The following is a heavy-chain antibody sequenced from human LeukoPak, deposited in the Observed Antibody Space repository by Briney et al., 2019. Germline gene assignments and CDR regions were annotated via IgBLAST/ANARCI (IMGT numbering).Heavy chain of an antibody. CDR1: GGSFSGQY. Sequence: SETLSLTCAVYGGSFSGQYWSWIRQPPGKGLEWMGEINHSANTNYNPSLKSRVTISVDTSKMQFSLKLSSVTAAYTAVYYCAGTVTTRLFTVDVWGKGTTVTVSS. V-gene: IGHV4-34*01. CDR2: INHSANT. D-gene: IGHD4-11*01. J-gene: IGHJ6*04. CDR3: AGTVTTRLFTVDV.